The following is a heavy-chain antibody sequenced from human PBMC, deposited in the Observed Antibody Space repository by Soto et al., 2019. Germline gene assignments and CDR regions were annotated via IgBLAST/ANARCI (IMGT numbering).Heavy chain of an antibody. CDR1: GFSLCTSGMC. CDR2: IDWDDEK. Sequence: SGPTLVNRTQTLTLTCTFSGFSLCTSGMCWSWLLQPPGKALEWLALIDWDDEKYYSTSLKTRLTISKDTSKKQVVLTMTNMEPVDTATYYCERIEATGSQDAFDIWGQGTMVS. V-gene: IGHV2-70*01. J-gene: IGHJ3*02. CDR3: ERIEATGSQDAFDI. D-gene: IGHD1-26*01.